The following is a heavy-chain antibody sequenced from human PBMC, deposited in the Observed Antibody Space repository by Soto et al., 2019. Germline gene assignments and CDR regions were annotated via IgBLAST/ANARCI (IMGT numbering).Heavy chain of an antibody. V-gene: IGHV3-48*01. J-gene: IGHJ4*02. Sequence: EVQLVESGGGLVQPGGSLRLSCAASGFTFSSYSMNWVRQAPGKGLEWVSYISSSTIYYADSVKGRFTISRDNAKNSLYLQMNSLRAEDTVVYYCARDAPPDDYWGQGTLVTVSS. CDR1: GFTFSSYS. CDR3: ARDAPPDDY. CDR2: ISSSTI.